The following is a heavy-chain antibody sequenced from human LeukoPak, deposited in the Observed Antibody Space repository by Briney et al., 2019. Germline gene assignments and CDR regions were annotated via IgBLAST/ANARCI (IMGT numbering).Heavy chain of an antibody. J-gene: IGHJ4*02. Sequence: PGGSLRLSCAASGFTVSSNFMSWVRQAPGKGLEWVANIKPDGGEQYYVDSVKGRFTISRDNAENSLYLQLSSLRAEDTAVYYCAREQRTFDYWGQGILVTVSS. CDR1: GFTVSSNF. CDR2: IKPDGGEQ. CDR3: AREQRTFDY. D-gene: IGHD5-24*01. V-gene: IGHV3-7*03.